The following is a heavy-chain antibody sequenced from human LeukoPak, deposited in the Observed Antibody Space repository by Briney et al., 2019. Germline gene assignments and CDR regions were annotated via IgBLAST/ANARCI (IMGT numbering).Heavy chain of an antibody. Sequence: APVKVSCKASGYTFTGYYMHWVRQAPGQGLEWMGWINPNSGGTNYAQKFQGRVTMTRDTSISTAYMELSRLRSDDTAVYYCARDSGKLRFLEWLPYYFDYWGQGTLVTVSS. V-gene: IGHV1-2*02. CDR1: GYTFTGYY. D-gene: IGHD3-3*01. J-gene: IGHJ4*02. CDR2: INPNSGGT. CDR3: ARDSGKLRFLEWLPYYFDY.